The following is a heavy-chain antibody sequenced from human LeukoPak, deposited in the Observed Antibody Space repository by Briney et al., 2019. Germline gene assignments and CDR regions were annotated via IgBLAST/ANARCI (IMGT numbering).Heavy chain of an antibody. CDR2: IYTSGST. J-gene: IGHJ6*03. V-gene: IGHV4-61*02. Sequence: PSQTLSLTCTVSGGSISSGSYYWSWIRQPAGKGLEWIGRIYTSGSTNYNPSLRSRVTISVDTSKNQFSLKLSSVTAADTAVYYCARDGYNPYYYYMDVWGKGTTVTISS. D-gene: IGHD5-24*01. CDR1: GGSISSGSYY. CDR3: ARDGYNPYYYYMDV.